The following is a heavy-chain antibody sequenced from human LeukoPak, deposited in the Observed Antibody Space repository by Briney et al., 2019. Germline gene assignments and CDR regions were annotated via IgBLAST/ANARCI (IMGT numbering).Heavy chain of an antibody. CDR2: INPSGGST. CDR1: GYTFTSYY. J-gene: IGHJ4*02. D-gene: IGHD2-15*01. CDR3: ARSRGGTTPGYYFDY. Sequence: ASVKVSCKASGYTFTSYYMHWVRQAPGQGLERMGIINPSGGSTSYAQKFQGRVTMTRDTSTSTVYMELSSLRSEDTAVYYCARSRGGTTPGYYFDYWGQGTLVTVSS. V-gene: IGHV1-46*01.